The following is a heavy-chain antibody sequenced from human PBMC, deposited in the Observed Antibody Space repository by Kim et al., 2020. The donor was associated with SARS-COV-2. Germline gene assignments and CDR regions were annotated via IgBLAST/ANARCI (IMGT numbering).Heavy chain of an antibody. Sequence: GGSLRLSCAASGFTFSSYAMSWVRQAPGKGLEWVSAISGSGGSTYYADSVKGRFTISRDNSKNTPYLQMNSLRAEDTAVYYCAKLPRGVAASHDAFDIWGQGTMVTVSS. D-gene: IGHD2-15*01. CDR2: ISGSGGST. CDR1: GFTFSSYA. J-gene: IGHJ3*02. V-gene: IGHV3-23*01. CDR3: AKLPRGVAASHDAFDI.